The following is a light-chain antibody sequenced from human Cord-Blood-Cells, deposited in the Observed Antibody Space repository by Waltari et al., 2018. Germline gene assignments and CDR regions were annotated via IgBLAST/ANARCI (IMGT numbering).Light chain of an antibody. CDR3: SSYTSSSTYV. V-gene: IGLV2-14*03. J-gene: IGLJ1*01. CDR2: DVS. Sequence: QSALTQPASVSGSPGQPIPLPCTGTSSAVGGYNYFSWYQQPPGKAPKLMIYDVSHRRSVVSKRCSGSKSGNTASLTISGLQAEDEADYYCSSYTSSSTYVFGTGTKVTVL. CDR1: SSAVGGYNY.